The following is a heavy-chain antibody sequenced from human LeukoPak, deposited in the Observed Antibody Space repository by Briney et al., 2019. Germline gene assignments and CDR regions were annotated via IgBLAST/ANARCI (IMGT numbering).Heavy chain of an antibody. CDR3: ARDLSGSRTFDY. CDR2: INPNSGGT. J-gene: IGHJ4*02. Sequence: ASVKVSCKASGYTFTGYYMHWVRQAPGQGLEWMGWINPNSGGTNYAQKFQGRVTMTRDTSISTAYMELSRLRSDDTAVYYCARDLSGSRTFDYWGQGTLVTVSS. D-gene: IGHD1-26*01. V-gene: IGHV1-2*02. CDR1: GYTFTGYY.